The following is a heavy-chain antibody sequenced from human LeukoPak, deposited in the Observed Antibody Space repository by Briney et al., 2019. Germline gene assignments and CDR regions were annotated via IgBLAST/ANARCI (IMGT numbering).Heavy chain of an antibody. CDR3: VRVPNVYLYTSGTYYHFDY. CDR1: GFTFSRYL. CDR2: IDIDGSST. V-gene: IGHV3-74*01. D-gene: IGHD3-10*01. Sequence: GGSLRLSCAASGFTFSRYLMHWVRQAPGKGLVWVSRIDIDGSSTSYADSVKGRFTISRDNAKNTLYLQMNSLRVEDTAMYYCVRVPNVYLYTSGTYYHFDYWGQGTLVTVSS. J-gene: IGHJ4*02.